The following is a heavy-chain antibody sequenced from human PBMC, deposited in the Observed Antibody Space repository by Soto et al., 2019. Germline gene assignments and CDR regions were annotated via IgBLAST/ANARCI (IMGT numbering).Heavy chain of an antibody. V-gene: IGHV3-53*01. CDR3: ARYSYGYRGFDY. CDR1: GFTVSSNY. D-gene: IGHD5-18*01. J-gene: IGHJ4*02. CDR2: IYSGGST. Sequence: GESLKISCAASGFTVSSNYMSWVRQAPGKGLEWVSVIYSGGSTYYADSVKGRFTISRDNSKNTLYLQMNSLRAEDTAVYYCARYSYGYRGFDYWGQGTLDTVSS.